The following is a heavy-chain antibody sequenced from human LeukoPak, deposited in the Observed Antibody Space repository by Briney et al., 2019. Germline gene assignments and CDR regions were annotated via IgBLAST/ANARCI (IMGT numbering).Heavy chain of an antibody. CDR1: GFAFSSYW. D-gene: IGHD4-17*01. Sequence: PGGSLRLSCSASGFAFSSYWMHWVRQAPGKGLVWVSRINSDGSSTSYADSVKGRFTISRDNAKNTLYLQMNSLRAEDTAVYYCARLNYGASVGYWGQGTLVTVSS. J-gene: IGHJ4*02. CDR2: INSDGSST. V-gene: IGHV3-74*01. CDR3: ARLNYGASVGY.